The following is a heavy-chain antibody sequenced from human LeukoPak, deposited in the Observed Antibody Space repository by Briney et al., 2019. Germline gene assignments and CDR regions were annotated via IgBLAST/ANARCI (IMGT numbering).Heavy chain of an antibody. CDR3: ARAASGDAVYYYGSGRRYYYYYMDV. V-gene: IGHV4-34*01. CDR1: GGSFSGYY. D-gene: IGHD3-10*01. CDR2: INHSGST. J-gene: IGHJ6*03. Sequence: SETLSLTCAVYGGSFSGYYWSWIRQPPGKGLEWIGEINHSGSTNYNPSLKSRVTISVDTSKNQFSLKLSSVTAADTAVYYCARAASGDAVYYYGSGRRYYYYYMDVWGKGTTVTISS.